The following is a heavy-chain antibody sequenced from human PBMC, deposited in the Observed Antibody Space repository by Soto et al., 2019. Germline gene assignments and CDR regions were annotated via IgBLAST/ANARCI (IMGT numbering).Heavy chain of an antibody. J-gene: IGHJ4*02. CDR2: VSGSADST. CDR1: GFTFSSYG. V-gene: IGHV3-23*01. Sequence: EVQLLESGGGLVQSGGSLRLSCVASGFTFSSYGMSWVRQAPGKGPAWVAVVSGSADSTFYADSVKGRFTISRDNSKNTVYLQMNSLRAEDTAVYYCAKGFSGSGYSGLDYWGQGALVTVSS. CDR3: AKGFSGSGYSGLDY. D-gene: IGHD1-26*01.